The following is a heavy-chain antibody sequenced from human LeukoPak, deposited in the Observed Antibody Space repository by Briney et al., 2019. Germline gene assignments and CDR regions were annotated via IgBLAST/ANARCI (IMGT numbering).Heavy chain of an antibody. J-gene: IGHJ4*02. V-gene: IGHV3-48*03. Sequence: TGGSLRLSCAASGFTFSSYEMNWVRQAPGKGLECVSYISSSGSTIYYADSVKGRFTISRDNAKNSLYLQMNSLRAEDTAVYYCARAEYCSSTSCYMVYWGQGTLVTVSS. CDR3: ARAEYCSSTSCYMVY. CDR1: GFTFSSYE. D-gene: IGHD2-2*02. CDR2: ISSSGSTI.